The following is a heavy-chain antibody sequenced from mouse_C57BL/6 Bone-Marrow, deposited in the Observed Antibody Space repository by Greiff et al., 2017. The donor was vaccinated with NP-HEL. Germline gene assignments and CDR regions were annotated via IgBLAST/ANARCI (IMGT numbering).Heavy chain of an antibody. J-gene: IGHJ3*01. CDR3: ATILAWFAY. Sequence: WVKQSPEKSLEWIGEINPSTGGTTYNQKFKAKATLTVDKSSSTAYMQLKSLTSEDSAVYYCATILAWFAYWGQGTLVTVSA. D-gene: IGHD4-1*01. CDR2: INPSTGGT. V-gene: IGHV1-42*01.